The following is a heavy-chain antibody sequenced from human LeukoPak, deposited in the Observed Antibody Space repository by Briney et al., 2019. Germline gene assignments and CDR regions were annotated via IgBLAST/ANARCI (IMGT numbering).Heavy chain of an antibody. CDR3: AKDSRAPATAIN. J-gene: IGHJ4*02. Sequence: PGGSLRLSCAASGFTFSSYGMSWVRQAPGKGLEWVSGTSGGGGSTYYADSVKGRFTISRDNSKNTLYLQMNSLRAEDTAVYYCAKDSRAPATAINWGQGTLVTVSS. CDR2: TSGGGGST. V-gene: IGHV3-23*01. D-gene: IGHD2-2*01. CDR1: GFTFSSYG.